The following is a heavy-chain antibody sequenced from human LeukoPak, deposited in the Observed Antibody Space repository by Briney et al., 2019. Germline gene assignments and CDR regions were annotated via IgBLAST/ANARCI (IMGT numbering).Heavy chain of an antibody. CDR1: GGSFSGYY. Sequence: SETLSLTCAVYGGSFSGYYWSWIRQPPGKGLEWIGEINHSGSTNYNPSLKSRVTISVDTSENQFSLKLSSVTAADTAVYYCARGSALRGEWFGELPRAYYGMDVWGQGTTVTVSS. CDR3: ARGSALRGEWFGELPRAYYGMDV. D-gene: IGHD3-10*01. V-gene: IGHV4-34*01. CDR2: INHSGST. J-gene: IGHJ6*02.